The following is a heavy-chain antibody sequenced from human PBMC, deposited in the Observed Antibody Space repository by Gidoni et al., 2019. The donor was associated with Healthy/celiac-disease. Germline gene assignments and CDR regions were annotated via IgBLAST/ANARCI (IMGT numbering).Heavy chain of an antibody. D-gene: IGHD6-19*01. Sequence: EVQLVESGGGLVKPGGSLRLYCAASGFTFSSYSMHWVRQAPGKGLEWVSSSSSSSSYIYYADSVKGRFTISRDNAKNSLYLQMNSLRAEDTAVYYCASAVAGTPKNESFDYWGQGTLVTVSS. V-gene: IGHV3-21*01. J-gene: IGHJ4*02. CDR2: SSSSSSYI. CDR3: ASAVAGTPKNESFDY. CDR1: GFTFSSYS.